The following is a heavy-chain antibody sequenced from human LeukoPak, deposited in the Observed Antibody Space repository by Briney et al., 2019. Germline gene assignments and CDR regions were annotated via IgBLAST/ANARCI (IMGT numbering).Heavy chain of an antibody. D-gene: IGHD6-13*01. Sequence: GGSLRLSCAASGFTFTDYYMSWIRQAPGKGLEWVSYISSSGSTTYYADYVKGRFTISRDNAKNSLYLQMNSLRAEETAVYCCASRSSWLVDYWGQGTLVTVSS. CDR1: GFTFTDYY. CDR2: ISSSGSTT. CDR3: ASRSSWLVDY. V-gene: IGHV3-11*04. J-gene: IGHJ4*02.